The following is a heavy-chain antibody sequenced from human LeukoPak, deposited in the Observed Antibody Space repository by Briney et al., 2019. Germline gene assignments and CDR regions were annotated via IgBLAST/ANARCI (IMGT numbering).Heavy chain of an antibody. J-gene: IGHJ5*02. CDR1: GYSISSVYY. CDR2: ICDSGST. CDR3: ASEADMVTVAASNWFDP. Sequence: SENLSRNCTGSGYSISSVYYWGWIRQPPGEGLEWIGRICDSGSTYYNPYLKSRVTISVDTSKNKFSLTLSSVTAADTAVYYCASEADMVTVAASNWFDPWGQGTLVTVSS. D-gene: IGHD2-15*01. V-gene: IGHV4-38-2*02.